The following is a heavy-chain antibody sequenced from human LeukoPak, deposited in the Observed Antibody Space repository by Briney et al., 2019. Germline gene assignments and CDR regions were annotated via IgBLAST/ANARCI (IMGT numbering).Heavy chain of an antibody. Sequence: GGSLRLSCAASGFTFSSYGMHWVRQAPGKGLEWVAVISYDGSNEYYADSVKGRFTISRDNSKNTLYLQMNSLRAEDTAVYYCAYCGGDCYYFDYWGQGTLVTVSS. V-gene: IGHV3-30*03. D-gene: IGHD2-21*02. CDR1: GFTFSSYG. J-gene: IGHJ4*02. CDR2: ISYDGSNE. CDR3: AYCGGDCYYFDY.